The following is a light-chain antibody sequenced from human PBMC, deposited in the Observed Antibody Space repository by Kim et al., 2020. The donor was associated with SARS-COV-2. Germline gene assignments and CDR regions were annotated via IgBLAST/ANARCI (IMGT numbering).Light chain of an antibody. CDR3: QQLISYPLT. CDR1: QDVNNI. J-gene: IGKJ5*01. Sequence: ASVGDSVTFTCRASQDVNNILAWYQQKPGKSPKLLITAASSLESGVPSRFSGSGSGTYFTLTINSLQLEDFATYFCQQLISYPLTFGQGTRLEIK. V-gene: IGKV1-13*02. CDR2: AAS.